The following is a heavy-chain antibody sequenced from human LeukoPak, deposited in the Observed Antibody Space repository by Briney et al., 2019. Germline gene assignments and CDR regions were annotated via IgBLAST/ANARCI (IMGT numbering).Heavy chain of an antibody. V-gene: IGHV1-18*01. Sequence: ASVKVSCKASGYTFTSYGISWVRQAPGQGLEWMGWFSAYNGNTNYAQKLQGRVTMTTDTSTSTAYMELRSLRSDDTAVYYCARECYYDSSGYYRGWFDPWGQGTLVTVSS. CDR2: FSAYNGNT. D-gene: IGHD3-22*01. CDR1: GYTFTSYG. J-gene: IGHJ5*02. CDR3: ARECYYDSSGYYRGWFDP.